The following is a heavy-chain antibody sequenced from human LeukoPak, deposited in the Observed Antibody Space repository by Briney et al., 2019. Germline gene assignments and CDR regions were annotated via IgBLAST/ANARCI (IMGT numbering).Heavy chain of an antibody. CDR2: ISSGSTYM. V-gene: IGHV3-21*06. D-gene: IGHD6-13*01. J-gene: IGHJ4*02. Sequence: PGGSLRLSCAASGFTFSSYSMNWVRQAPGKGLEWVSSISSGSTYMYYADSVKGRFTISRDNAQNSVFLQMNSLRAEDTAVYYCARASGYSSSWYGLTDTYYFDYWGQGTLVTVSS. CDR1: GFTFSSYS. CDR3: ARASGYSSSWYGLTDTYYFDY.